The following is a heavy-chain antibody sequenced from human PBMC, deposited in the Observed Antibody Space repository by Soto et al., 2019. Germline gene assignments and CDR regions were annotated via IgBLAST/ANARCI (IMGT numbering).Heavy chain of an antibody. CDR2: VSGYNGNT. Sequence: QVQLVQSGAEVKKPGASVKVSCKASGFIFSNYGISWVRQAPGQGLEWMGWVSGYNGNTNYAQKGQGRVTMTTDTSTSTAYMELRSLRSDDTAVYYCARDPLRGFDHWGQGTLVTVSS. J-gene: IGHJ4*02. CDR3: ARDPLRGFDH. V-gene: IGHV1-18*04. D-gene: IGHD3-10*01. CDR1: GFIFSNYG.